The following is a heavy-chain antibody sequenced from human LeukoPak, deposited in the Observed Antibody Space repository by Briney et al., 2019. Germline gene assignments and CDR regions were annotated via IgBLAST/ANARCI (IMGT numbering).Heavy chain of an antibody. CDR2: IYYSGST. J-gene: IGHJ4*02. CDR3: ARHVQWLVQPYFDY. V-gene: IGHV4-39*01. D-gene: IGHD6-19*01. CDR1: GVSISSSSYY. Sequence: SETLSLTCTVSGVSISSSSYYWGWIRQPPGKGLEWIGSIYYSGSTYYNPSLKSRVTISVDTPKNQFSLKLSSVTAADTAVYYCARHVQWLVQPYFDYWGQGTLVTVSS.